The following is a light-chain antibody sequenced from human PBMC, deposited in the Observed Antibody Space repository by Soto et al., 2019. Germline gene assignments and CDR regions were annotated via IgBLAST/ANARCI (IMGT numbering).Light chain of an antibody. Sequence: SPGERATLSCRASQSVSSNLAWYQQKPGQAPRLLIYGASTRATGIPARFSGSGSGTEFTLTISSLQSEDFAVYYCQQYNNWAPVTFGLGIRMEIK. V-gene: IGKV3-15*01. J-gene: IGKJ5*01. CDR3: QQYNNWAPVT. CDR2: GAS. CDR1: QSVSSN.